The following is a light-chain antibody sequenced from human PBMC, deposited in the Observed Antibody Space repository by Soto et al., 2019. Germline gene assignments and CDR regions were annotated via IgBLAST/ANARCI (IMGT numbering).Light chain of an antibody. CDR2: GAS. Sequence: EIVMTQSPATLSVSPGDRATLSCRASQSVSSNLAWYQQKPGQAPRLLIYGASTRATGIPAMFSGSGSGTEFTLTISRLQSEDFAVYYCQQYNNWPPYTFGQGTKLEIK. CDR1: QSVSSN. CDR3: QQYNNWPPYT. V-gene: IGKV3-15*01. J-gene: IGKJ2*01.